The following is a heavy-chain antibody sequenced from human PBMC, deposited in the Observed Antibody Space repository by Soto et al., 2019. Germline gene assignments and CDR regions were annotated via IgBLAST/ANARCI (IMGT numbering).Heavy chain of an antibody. CDR1: GFTFSDYY. V-gene: IGHV3-11*01. CDR2: ISSSGSTI. CDR3: ARAPTYYDFWSNWFDP. D-gene: IGHD3-3*01. Sequence: PGGSLRLSCAASGFTFSDYYMSWIRQAPGKGLEWVSYISSSGSTIYYADSVKGRFTISRDNAKNSLYLQMNSLRAEDTAVYYCARAPTYYDFWSNWFDPWGQGTLVTVSS. J-gene: IGHJ5*02.